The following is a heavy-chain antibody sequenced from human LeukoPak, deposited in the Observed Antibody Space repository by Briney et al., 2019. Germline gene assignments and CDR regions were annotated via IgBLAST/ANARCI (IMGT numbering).Heavy chain of an antibody. V-gene: IGHV1-2*02. CDR3: ARHSEGVFAY. CDR2: INPNSGGT. D-gene: IGHD3-16*01. J-gene: IGHJ4*02. Sequence: ASVKVSCKASGYTFTGYYMHWVGQAPGQGLEWVGWINPNSGGTNYAQKFQGRVTMTRDTSISTAYMELSRLRSDDPAVYYCARHSEGVFAYWGQGTLVTVPS. CDR1: GYTFTGYY.